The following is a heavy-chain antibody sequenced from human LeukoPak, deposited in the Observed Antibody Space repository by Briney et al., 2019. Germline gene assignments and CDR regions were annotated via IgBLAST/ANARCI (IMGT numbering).Heavy chain of an antibody. V-gene: IGHV4-34*01. D-gene: IGHD2-2*01. CDR2: INHSGST. J-gene: IGHJ4*02. CDR1: GGSFSDYY. CDR3: ATGITKPDPIVVVPAAIRVAQAFDH. Sequence: SETLSLTCAVYGGSFSDYYWNWIRQSPGKGLEWIGEINHSGSTNYNPSLKSRVTISVDTSKNQFSLKLSSVTAADTAVYYCATGITKPDPIVVVPAAIRVAQAFDHWGQGTLVTVSS.